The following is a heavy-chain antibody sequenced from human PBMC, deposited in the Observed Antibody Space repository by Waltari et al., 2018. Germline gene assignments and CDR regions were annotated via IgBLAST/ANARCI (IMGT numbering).Heavy chain of an antibody. V-gene: IGHV3-53*02. CDR1: GFTVSSHY. D-gene: IGHD3-9*01. CDR2: IYGDGST. J-gene: IGHJ4*02. CDR3: ARDSYFGSRYVPGDF. Sequence: EVQLVETGGGLIQPGGSLRLSCAASGFTVSSHYMTWVRQAPGKGLEWVSVIYGDGSTYYKESVTGRFTISRDNSKNTVYLQMNSLRVEDTAVYYCARDSYFGSRYVPGDFWGQGTLITVSS.